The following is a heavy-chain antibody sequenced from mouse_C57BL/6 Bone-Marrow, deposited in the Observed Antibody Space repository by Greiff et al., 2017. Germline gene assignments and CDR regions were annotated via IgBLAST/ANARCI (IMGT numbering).Heavy chain of an antibody. CDR1: GFTFSSYA. Sequence: EVKLMESGGGLVKPGGSLKLSCAASGFTFSSYAMSWVRQTPEKRLEWVATISDGGSYTYYPDNVKGRFTISRDNAKNNLYLQMSHLKSEDTAMYYCAREITTVVAYYFDYWGQGTTLTVSS. V-gene: IGHV5-4*01. D-gene: IGHD1-1*01. J-gene: IGHJ2*01. CDR2: ISDGGSYT. CDR3: AREITTVVAYYFDY.